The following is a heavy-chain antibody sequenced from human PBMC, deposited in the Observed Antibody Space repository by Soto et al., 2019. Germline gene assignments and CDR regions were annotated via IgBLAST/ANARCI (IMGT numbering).Heavy chain of an antibody. V-gene: IGHV4-4*02. D-gene: IGHD2-21*01. J-gene: IGHJ4*02. CDR1: GGSISDNNW. CDR3: AMHIGVPGTRGFDY. CDR2: IYRSGTA. Sequence: QVQLQESGPGLVRPSGTLSLTCAVSGGSISDNNWWSWVRQPPGKGLEWIGEIYRSGTANYNPSLNRRVPISMAKSKNQMSLHLYSGTAADSAVYYCAMHIGVPGTRGFDYWGQGTLVTVSS.